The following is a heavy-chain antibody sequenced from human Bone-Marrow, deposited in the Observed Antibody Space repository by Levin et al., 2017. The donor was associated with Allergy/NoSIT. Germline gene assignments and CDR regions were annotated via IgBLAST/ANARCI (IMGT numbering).Heavy chain of an antibody. J-gene: IGHJ3*02. V-gene: IGHV3-21*01. CDR1: GFTFNTFG. D-gene: IGHD6-13*01. CDR3: ARDSCSSSCDAFDI. Sequence: PGGSLRLSCAASGFTFNTFGMNWVRQAPGKGLEWVSSISSSSSYIYYLDSVKGRFTVSRDNAKNSLYLQMNSLRAEDTAVYYCARDSCSSSCDAFDIWGQGTMVTVSS. CDR2: ISSSSSYI.